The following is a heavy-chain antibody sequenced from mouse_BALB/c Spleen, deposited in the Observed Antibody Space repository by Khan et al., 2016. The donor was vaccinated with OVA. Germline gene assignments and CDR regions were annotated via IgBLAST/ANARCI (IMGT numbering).Heavy chain of an antibody. CDR3: GKDSPYYAMDY. CDR1: GFSLTDYA. J-gene: IGHJ4*01. V-gene: IGHV2-6-5*01. CDR2: IWGGGSK. Sequence: QVQLKESGPGLVAPSQSLSITCTVSGFSLTDYAVSWIRQPPGKGLEWLGVIWGGGSKYYNSALQSRRSISKDNSKSHVFLKMNSLQTDDTAKYYGGKDSPYYAMDYWGQGTSVTVSS.